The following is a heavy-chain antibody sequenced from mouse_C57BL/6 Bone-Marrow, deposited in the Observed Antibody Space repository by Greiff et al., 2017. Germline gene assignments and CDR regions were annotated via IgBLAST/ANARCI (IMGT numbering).Heavy chain of an antibody. CDR2: IHPSDSDT. Sequence: VQLQQPGAELVKPGASVKVSCKASGYTFTSYWMHWVKQRPGQGLEWIGRIHPSDSDTNSNQKFKGKATLTVDKSSSTAYMQLSSLTSEDSAVYYCAIPLYYYGSQTPYAMDYWGQGTSVTVSS. CDR1: GYTFTSYW. CDR3: AIPLYYYGSQTPYAMDY. V-gene: IGHV1-74*01. D-gene: IGHD1-1*01. J-gene: IGHJ4*01.